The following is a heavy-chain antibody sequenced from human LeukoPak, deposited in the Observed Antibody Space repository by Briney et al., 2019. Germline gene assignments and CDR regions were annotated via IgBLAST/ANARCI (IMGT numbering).Heavy chain of an antibody. CDR3: ARLNVLNNSVLHHFDR. J-gene: IGHJ4*02. CDR2: INYSGNT. V-gene: IGHV4-59*08. Sequence: SETLSLTCTVSGGSISDYYWSWIRQPPGKGLEWIAYINYSGNTDYNPFLKSRVTISVDTSKNHFSLKLNSVTAADTAVYYCARLNVLNNSVLHHFDRWGQGTLVTVSS. CDR1: GGSISDYY. D-gene: IGHD1/OR15-1a*01.